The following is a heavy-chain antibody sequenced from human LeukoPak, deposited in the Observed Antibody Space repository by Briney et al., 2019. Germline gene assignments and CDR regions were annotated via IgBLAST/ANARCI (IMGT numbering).Heavy chain of an antibody. CDR2: IYYSGST. CDR3: ARGGDGGDYFDY. J-gene: IGHJ4*02. CDR1: GGSISSGGYY. Sequence: SETLSLTCTVSGGSISSGGYYWSWIRQHPGKGLEWIGYIYYSGSTYYNPSLKSRVTISVDTSKNQFSLKLNSVTAADTAVYYCARGGDGGDYFDYWGQGTLVTVSS. V-gene: IGHV4-31*03. D-gene: IGHD4-23*01.